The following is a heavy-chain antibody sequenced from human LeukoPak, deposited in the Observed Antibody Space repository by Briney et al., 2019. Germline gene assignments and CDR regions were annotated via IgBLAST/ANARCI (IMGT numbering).Heavy chain of an antibody. J-gene: IGHJ5*02. CDR3: ASLGSSSSWGDNWFDP. D-gene: IGHD6-6*01. CDR1: GYTFTSYG. V-gene: IGHV1-18*01. Sequence: GASVKVSCKASGYTFTSYGISWVRQAPGQGLEWMGWISAYNGNTNYAQKLQGRVTMTTDTSTSTAYMELRSLRSDDTAVYYCASLGSSSSWGDNWFDPCGQGTLVTVSS. CDR2: ISAYNGNT.